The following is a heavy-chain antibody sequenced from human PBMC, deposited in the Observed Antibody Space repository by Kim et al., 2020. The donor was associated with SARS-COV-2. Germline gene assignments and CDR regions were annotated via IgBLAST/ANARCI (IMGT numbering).Heavy chain of an antibody. CDR2: IYYSGST. CDR1: GGSISSYY. D-gene: IGHD3-10*01. V-gene: IGHV4-59*08. Sequence: SETLSLTCTVSGGSISSYYWSWIRQPPGKGLEWIGYIYYSGSTNYNPSLKSRVTISVDTSKNQFSLKLSSVTAADTAVYYCARFLDYGSGRGGDFDYWG. J-gene: IGHJ4*01. CDR3: ARFLDYGSGRGGDFDY.